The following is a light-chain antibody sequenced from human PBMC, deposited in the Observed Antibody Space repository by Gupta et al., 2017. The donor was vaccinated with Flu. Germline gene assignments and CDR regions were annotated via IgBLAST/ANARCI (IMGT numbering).Light chain of an antibody. CDR3: QQGNSYPPWT. J-gene: IGKJ1*01. Sequence: DIQLTPPPSFLSASVGDRVTITCRASQGISSYLAWYQQKPGKAPKLLIYGASTWQSGVPSRFSGSGSGTEFTLTITSRQPEDFATYYCQQGNSYPPWTFGQGTKVEIK. CDR2: GAS. V-gene: IGKV1-9*01. CDR1: QGISSY.